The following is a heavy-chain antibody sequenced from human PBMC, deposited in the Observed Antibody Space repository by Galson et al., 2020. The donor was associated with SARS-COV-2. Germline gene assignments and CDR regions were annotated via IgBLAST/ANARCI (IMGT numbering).Heavy chain of an antibody. V-gene: IGHV1-69*04. CDR3: ARDPQQLQDYYDRSAYLAD. CDR2: IIPFLSIT. Sequence: KISCKAVGGTFSNYGFSWVRRAPGQGLEWMGRIIPFLSITNQARKLQGRVTITADTSTSTVYMELSSLTSDDTAVYFCARDPQQLQDYYDRSAYLADWDQGTQVTVSS. CDR1: GGTFSNYG. D-gene: IGHD3-22*01. J-gene: IGHJ1*01.